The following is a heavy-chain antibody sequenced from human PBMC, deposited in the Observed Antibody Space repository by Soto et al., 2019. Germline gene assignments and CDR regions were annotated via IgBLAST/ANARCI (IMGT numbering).Heavy chain of an antibody. CDR2: ISGTGGT. CDR1: GFTFSSHV. D-gene: IGHD2-15*01. CDR3: AKDGGGAYCCGGICYSPDS. V-gene: IGHV3-23*01. Sequence: EVQLWESGGGLVQPGGSLRLSCAVSGFTFSSHVMSWVRQAPGKGLEWVSAISGTGGTYYADSVKGRFTISRDNSKNALYLSRTKLGNEATAVYYCAKDGGGAYCCGGICYSPDSWGQGTLVIVSS. J-gene: IGHJ4*02.